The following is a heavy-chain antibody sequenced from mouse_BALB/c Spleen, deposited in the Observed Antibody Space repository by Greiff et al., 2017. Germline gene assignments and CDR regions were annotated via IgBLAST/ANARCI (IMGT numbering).Heavy chain of an antibody. V-gene: IGHV1S29*02. CDR3: ARVDYGYLFAY. CDR2: IYPYNGGT. Sequence: VQLQQSGPELVKPGASVKISCKASGYTFTDYNMHWVKQSHGKSLEWIGYIYPYNGGTGYNQKFKSKATLTVDNSSSTAYMELRSLTSEDSAVYYCARVDYGYLFAYWGQGTLVTVSA. J-gene: IGHJ3*01. D-gene: IGHD1-2*01. CDR1: GYTFTDYN.